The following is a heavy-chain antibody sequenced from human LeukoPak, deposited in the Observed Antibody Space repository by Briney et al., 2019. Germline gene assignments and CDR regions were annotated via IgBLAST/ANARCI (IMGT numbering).Heavy chain of an antibody. V-gene: IGHV3-21*01. J-gene: IGHJ4*02. Sequence: PGGSLRLSCAASGFTFSSYAMNWVRQAPGKGLEWVSSITGRSGYIYYADSVKGRFTISRDNAKNSLYLQMNNLRAEDTAVYYCARVVDWGQGTLVTVSS. CDR2: ITGRSGYI. CDR3: ARVVD. CDR1: GFTFSSYA. D-gene: IGHD2-21*01.